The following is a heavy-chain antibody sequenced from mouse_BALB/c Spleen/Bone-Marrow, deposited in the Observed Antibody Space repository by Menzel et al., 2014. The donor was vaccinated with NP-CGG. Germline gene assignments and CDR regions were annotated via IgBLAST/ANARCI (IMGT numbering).Heavy chain of an antibody. CDR2: SRNKAKYYTT. Sequence: EVKVEESGGGLVQPGDSLRLSCATSGFTFSDFYMEWVRQPPGKRLEWIAASRNKAKYYTTEYSACVKGRFIVSRDTSQSVLYLQMNALRAEDTAIYYCARDVGYGNYFVYWGQGTLVTVSA. D-gene: IGHD2-10*02. CDR1: GFTFSDFY. J-gene: IGHJ3*01. V-gene: IGHV7-1*02. CDR3: ARDVGYGNYFVY.